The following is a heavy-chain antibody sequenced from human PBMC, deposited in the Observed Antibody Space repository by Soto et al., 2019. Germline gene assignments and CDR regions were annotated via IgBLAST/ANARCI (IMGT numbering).Heavy chain of an antibody. CDR3: AKGVSQYTPLALFYY. Sequence: EVQLLESGGGLVRPGGSLRLSCAASGFTFSSYAMSWVRQAPGKGLEWVSTISGSDGRTYSTDSVKGRFTISRDNSRNTAYLQMNSLRVEDTAVYYCAKGVSQYTPLALFYYWGRGTLVTVSS. V-gene: IGHV3-23*01. J-gene: IGHJ4*02. CDR2: ISGSDGRT. CDR1: GFTFSSYA. D-gene: IGHD5-18*01.